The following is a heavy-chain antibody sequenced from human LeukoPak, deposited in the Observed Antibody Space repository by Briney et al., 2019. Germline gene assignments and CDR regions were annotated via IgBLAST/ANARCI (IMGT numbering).Heavy chain of an antibody. CDR3: ARDRRVKTIFGVVYYFDY. CDR2: LYISGST. J-gene: IGHJ4*02. D-gene: IGHD3-3*01. CDR1: GGSISGYY. Sequence: PSETLSLTCTVSGGSISGYYWSWIRQPAGKGLEWIGRLYISGSTNYNPSLKSRVTMSVDTSKNQLYLKLSSVTAADTAVYYCARDRRVKTIFGVVYYFDYWGQGTLVTVSS. V-gene: IGHV4-4*07.